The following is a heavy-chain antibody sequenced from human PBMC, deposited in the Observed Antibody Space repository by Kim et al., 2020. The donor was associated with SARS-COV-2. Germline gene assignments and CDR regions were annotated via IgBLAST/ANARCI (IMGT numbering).Heavy chain of an antibody. CDR3: VRDIVPGGADV. D-gene: IGHD3-10*01. CDR2: FHLRTGKN. V-gene: IGHV3-9*01. J-gene: IGHJ6*02. CDR1: EDNFGGHA. Sequence: GGSLRLSCVVSEDNFGGHARHWVRHAPGKGLEWVAGFHLRTGKNDYADSVRGRFTTSRDNAKNLLYLQMSRLRPEDTAIYHCVRDIVPGGADVWGQGTP.